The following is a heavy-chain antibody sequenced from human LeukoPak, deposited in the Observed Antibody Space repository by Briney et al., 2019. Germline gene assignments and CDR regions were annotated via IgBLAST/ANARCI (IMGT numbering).Heavy chain of an antibody. CDR3: ATSITMIVVVPDY. V-gene: IGHV3-66*01. CDR1: GFTVSSNY. D-gene: IGHD3-22*01. Sequence: GGSLRLSCAASGFTVSSNYMSWVRQAPGKGLEWVSVIYSGGSTYYADSVKGRFTISRDNSKNTLYLQMNSLRAEDTAVYYCATSITMIVVVPDYWGQGTLVTVSS. J-gene: IGHJ4*02. CDR2: IYSGGST.